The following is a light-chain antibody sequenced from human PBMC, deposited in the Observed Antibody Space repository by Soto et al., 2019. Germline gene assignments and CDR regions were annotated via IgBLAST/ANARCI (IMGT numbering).Light chain of an antibody. Sequence: QSVMTQPPSVSAAPGQKVTISCSGSSSNIGGNSVSWYQQLPGTAPKFLIYSNNLRPSGVPDRFSGSKSGTSASLAISGLQSEDKADYYCATWDDSLNAVLFGGGTKLTVL. CDR1: SSNIGGNS. J-gene: IGLJ2*01. V-gene: IGLV1-44*01. CDR3: ATWDDSLNAVL. CDR2: SNN.